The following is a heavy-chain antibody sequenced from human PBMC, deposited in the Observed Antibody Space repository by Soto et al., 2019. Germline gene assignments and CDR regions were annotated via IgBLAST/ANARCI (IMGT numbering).Heavy chain of an antibody. V-gene: IGHV3-11*06. CDR1: GFTFSDYY. CDR2: ISSSSSYT. CDR3: ARRSSSWLGAYYFDY. Sequence: LRLSCAASGFTFSDYYMSWIRQAPGKGLEWVSYISSSSSYTNYADSVKGRFTISRDNAKNSLYLQMNSLRAEDTAVYYCARRSSSWLGAYYFDYWGQGTLVTVSS. J-gene: IGHJ4*02. D-gene: IGHD6-13*01.